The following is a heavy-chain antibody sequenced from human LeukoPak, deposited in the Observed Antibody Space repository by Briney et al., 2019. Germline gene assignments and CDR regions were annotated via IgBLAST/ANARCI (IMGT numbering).Heavy chain of an antibody. Sequence: GGSLRLSCAASGLTFSSYAMSWVRQAPGKGLEWVSYISSSGSTIYYADSVKGRFTISRDNAKNSLYLQMNSLRAEDTAVYYCARDVDGYSFDYWGQGTLVTVSS. V-gene: IGHV3-48*04. CDR1: GLTFSSYA. D-gene: IGHD5-24*01. CDR2: ISSSGSTI. J-gene: IGHJ4*02. CDR3: ARDVDGYSFDY.